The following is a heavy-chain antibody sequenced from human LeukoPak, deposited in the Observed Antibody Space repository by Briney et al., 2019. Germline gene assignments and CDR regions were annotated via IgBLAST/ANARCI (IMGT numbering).Heavy chain of an antibody. J-gene: IGHJ4*02. CDR1: GFTFSTYG. CDR2: IKQDGSEK. Sequence: PGGSLRLSCAASGFTFSTYGMSWVRQAPGKGLEWVANIKQDGSEKYYVDSVKGRFTISRDNAKNSLYLQMNSLRAEDTAVYYCARGSRGYDDYWGQGTLVTVSS. V-gene: IGHV3-7*01. D-gene: IGHD5-12*01. CDR3: ARGSRGYDDY.